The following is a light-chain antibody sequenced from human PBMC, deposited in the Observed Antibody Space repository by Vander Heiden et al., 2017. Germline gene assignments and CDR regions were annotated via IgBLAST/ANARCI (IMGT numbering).Light chain of an antibody. J-gene: IGLJ3*02. Sequence: QSALTQPASVSGSPGQSITISCTGTSSDVGGYNYVSWYQQHPGKVPKLMIYDVTNRPSGVSNRFSGSKSGNTASLTISGLQPEDEADYFWCSYTSSSTWVFGGGTKVTVL. CDR3: CSYTSSSTWV. CDR1: SSDVGGYNY. CDR2: DVT. V-gene: IGLV2-14*03.